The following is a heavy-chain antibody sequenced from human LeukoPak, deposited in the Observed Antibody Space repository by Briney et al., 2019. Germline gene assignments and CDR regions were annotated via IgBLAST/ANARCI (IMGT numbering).Heavy chain of an antibody. CDR3: ARGNFYDNKGYSPELRY. D-gene: IGHD3-10*01. CDR1: GGSISSYY. V-gene: IGHV4-59*01. J-gene: IGHJ4*02. Sequence: SETLSLTCTVSGGSISSYYWSWIRQPPGKGLEWIGYIYYSGSTNYNSSLKSRVTISVDTSKNQFSLKLSSVTAADTAVYYCARGNFYDNKGYSPELRYWGQGTLVTVSS. CDR2: IYYSGST.